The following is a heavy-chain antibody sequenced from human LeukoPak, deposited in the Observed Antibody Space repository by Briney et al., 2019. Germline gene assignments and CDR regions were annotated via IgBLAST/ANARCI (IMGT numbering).Heavy chain of an antibody. CDR3: ATPGDQWLVYVY. Sequence: SETLSLTCTVSGGSISGFYWNWIRQPPGKGLEWIGYVYYSGNTYYNPSLKSRVTISIDTSKNQFSLKLNSVTAADTAVYYCATPGDQWLVYVYWGQGTLLTVSS. CDR2: VYYSGNT. D-gene: IGHD6-19*01. V-gene: IGHV4-59*12. J-gene: IGHJ4*02. CDR1: GGSISGFY.